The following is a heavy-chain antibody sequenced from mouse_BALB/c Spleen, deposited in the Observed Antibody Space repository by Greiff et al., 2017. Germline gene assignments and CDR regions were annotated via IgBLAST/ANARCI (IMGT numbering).Heavy chain of an antibody. Sequence: VQLQQSGAELAKPGASVKMSCKASGYTFTSYWMHRVKQRPGQGLEWIGYINPSTGYTEYNQKFKDKATLTADKSSSTAYMQLSSLTSEDSAVYYCASNDGYFDVWGAGTTVTVSS. V-gene: IGHV1-7*01. D-gene: IGHD2-12*01. CDR3: ASNDGYFDV. CDR1: GYTFTSYW. J-gene: IGHJ1*01. CDR2: INPSTGYT.